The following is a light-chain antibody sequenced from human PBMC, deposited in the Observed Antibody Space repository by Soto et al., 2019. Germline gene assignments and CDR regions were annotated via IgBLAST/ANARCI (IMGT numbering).Light chain of an antibody. J-gene: IGKJ3*01. CDR3: QHYGSSPFT. CDR2: DAS. CDR1: QSVSRS. V-gene: IGKV3-20*01. Sequence: PGDRATLSCRASQSVSRSLTWYQQKPGQAPRLLIYDASTRATGIPPRFSGSGSGTDFTLTISRVEPEDFAVYYCQHYGSSPFTFGPGTRVDIK.